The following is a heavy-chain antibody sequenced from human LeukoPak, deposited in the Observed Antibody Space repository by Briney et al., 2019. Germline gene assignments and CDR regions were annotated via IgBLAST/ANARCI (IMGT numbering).Heavy chain of an antibody. CDR1: GFTFRNYC. J-gene: IGHJ4*02. D-gene: IGHD6-19*01. CDR3: ARGLYSSGYYPDYFDF. CDR2: IKEDGSEK. Sequence: PGGSLGLSCAASGFTFRNYCMIWARQAPGKGLEWVANIKEDGSEKYYVDSVKGRFTISRDNAKNTLYLQMSSLGAEDTAVYYCARGLYSSGYYPDYFDFWGQGTLVTVSS. V-gene: IGHV3-7*01.